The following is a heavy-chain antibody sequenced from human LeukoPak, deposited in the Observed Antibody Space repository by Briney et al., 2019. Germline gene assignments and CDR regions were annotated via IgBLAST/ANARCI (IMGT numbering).Heavy chain of an antibody. J-gene: IGHJ5*02. CDR1: GGSISRYY. V-gene: IGHV4-59*01. D-gene: IGHD3-10*01. Sequence: SVTLSLTCSVSGGSISRYYWSWIRQPPGKGLEWIGYIYYSGSTNYNPSLKSRVTISVDTSENQFSLKLSSVTAADTAVYYCARGRYYGSGSYYNWFDLWGQGTLVTVSS. CDR2: IYYSGST. CDR3: ARGRYYGSGSYYNWFDL.